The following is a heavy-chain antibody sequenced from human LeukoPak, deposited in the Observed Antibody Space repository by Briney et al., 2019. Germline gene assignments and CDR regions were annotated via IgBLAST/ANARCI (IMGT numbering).Heavy chain of an antibody. Sequence: RSSETLSLTCTVSGVSISSYYWSWIRQPPGKGLEWIGYIYYSGSTNYNPSLKSRVTISVDTSKNQFSLKLSSVTAADTAVYYCARDYWIAAAGTDWFDPWGQGTLVTVSS. CDR1: GVSISSYY. CDR3: ARDYWIAAAGTDWFDP. CDR2: IYYSGST. V-gene: IGHV4-59*12. J-gene: IGHJ5*02. D-gene: IGHD6-13*01.